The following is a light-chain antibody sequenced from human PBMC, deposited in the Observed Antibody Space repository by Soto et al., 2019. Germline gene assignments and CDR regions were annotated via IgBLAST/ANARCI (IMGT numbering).Light chain of an antibody. J-gene: IGKJ1*01. CDR3: QQYNSYSTT. Sequence: DIPMTQSPSTLSASVGDRVTITCRASQSISSWLAWYQKKPGKAPKLLIYKASSLESGVPSRFSGSGSGTEFTLTISSLQPDDFATYYCQQYNSYSTTFGQGTKVEIK. V-gene: IGKV1-5*03. CDR2: KAS. CDR1: QSISSW.